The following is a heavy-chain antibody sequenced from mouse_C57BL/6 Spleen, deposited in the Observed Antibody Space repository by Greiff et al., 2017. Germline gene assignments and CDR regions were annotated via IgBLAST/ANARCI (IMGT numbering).Heavy chain of an antibody. V-gene: IGHV1-80*01. J-gene: IGHJ3*01. D-gene: IGHD2-4*01. Sequence: VQLQQSGAELVKPGASVKISCKASGYAFSSYWMNWVKQRPGKGLEWIGQIYPGDGDTNYNGKFKGKATLTADKSSSTAYMQLSSLTSEDSAVYFCARAGDYDDVTGFAYWGQGTLVTVSA. CDR3: ARAGDYDDVTGFAY. CDR2: IYPGDGDT. CDR1: GYAFSSYW.